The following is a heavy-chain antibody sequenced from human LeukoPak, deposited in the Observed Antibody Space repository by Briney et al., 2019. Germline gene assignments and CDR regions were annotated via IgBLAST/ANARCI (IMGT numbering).Heavy chain of an antibody. CDR1: GFTVSSNY. CDR3: AKDSKHLYAAAGIFDY. V-gene: IGHV3-30*02. J-gene: IGHJ4*02. Sequence: GGSLRLSCAASGFTVSSNYMSWVRQAPGKGLEWVAFIRYDGSNKYYADSVKGRFTISRDNSKNTLYLQMNSLRAEDTAVYYCAKDSKHLYAAAGIFDYWGQGTLVTVSS. CDR2: IRYDGSNK. D-gene: IGHD6-13*01.